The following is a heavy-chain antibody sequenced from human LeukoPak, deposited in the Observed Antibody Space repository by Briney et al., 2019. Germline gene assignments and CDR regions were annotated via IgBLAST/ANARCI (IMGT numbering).Heavy chain of an antibody. Sequence: GASVKVSCKASGYTFTSYGISWVRQAPGQGLEWMGWTSAYNGNTNYAQKLQGRVTMTTDTSTSTAYMELRSLRSDDTAVYYCARGVPAALRDWFDPWGQGTLVTVSS. V-gene: IGHV1-18*01. CDR3: ARGVPAALRDWFDP. J-gene: IGHJ5*02. D-gene: IGHD2-2*01. CDR2: TSAYNGNT. CDR1: GYTFTSYG.